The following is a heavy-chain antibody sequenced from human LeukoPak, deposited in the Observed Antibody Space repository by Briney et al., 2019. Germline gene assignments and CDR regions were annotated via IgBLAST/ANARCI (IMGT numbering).Heavy chain of an antibody. CDR3: ARYCSSTSCSDY. D-gene: IGHD2-2*01. J-gene: IGHJ4*02. Sequence: PSETLSFTCTVSGGSISSYYWSWIRQPPGKGLEWIGSIYYSGSTYYNPSLKSRVTISVDTSKNQFSLKLSSVTAADTAVYYCARYCSSTSCSDYWGQGTLVTVSS. CDR2: IYYSGST. CDR1: GGSISSYY. V-gene: IGHV4-39*01.